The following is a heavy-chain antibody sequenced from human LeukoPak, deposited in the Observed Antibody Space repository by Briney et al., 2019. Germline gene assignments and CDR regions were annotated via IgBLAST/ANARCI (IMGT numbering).Heavy chain of an antibody. D-gene: IGHD6-13*01. V-gene: IGHV1-69*13. CDR1: GGTFSSYA. J-gene: IGHJ3*02. CDR2: IIPIFGTA. CDR3: ARESSSWYLDAFDI. Sequence: GASVKVSCKASGGTFSSYAISWVRQAPGQGLERMGGIIPIFGTANYAQKFQGRVTITADESTSTAYMELSSLRSEDTAVYYCARESSSWYLDAFDIWGQGTMVTVSS.